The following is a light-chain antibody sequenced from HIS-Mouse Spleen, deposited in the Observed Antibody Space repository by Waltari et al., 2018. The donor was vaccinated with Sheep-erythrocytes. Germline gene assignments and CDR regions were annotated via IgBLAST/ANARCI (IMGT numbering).Light chain of an antibody. Sequence: QSALTQPRSVSGSPGQSVTISCTGTSSDLGGYNYVSWYQQHPGKAPKLIIYDVSKRPSGVPDRFSGSKSGNTASLTISGLQAEDEADYYCCSYAGSYNHVFATGTKVTVL. J-gene: IGLJ1*01. CDR1: SSDLGGYNY. CDR3: CSYAGSYNHV. CDR2: DVS. V-gene: IGLV2-11*01.